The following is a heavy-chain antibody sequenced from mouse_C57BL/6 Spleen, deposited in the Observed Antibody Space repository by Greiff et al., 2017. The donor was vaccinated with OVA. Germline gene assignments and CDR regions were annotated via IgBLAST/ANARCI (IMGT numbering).Heavy chain of an antibody. CDR1: GYSFTDYN. D-gene: IGHD3-2*02. Sequence: QVQLQQSGPELVKPGASVKISCKASGYSFTDYNMNWVKQRPGKGLEWIGRIYPGDGDTNYNGKFKGKATLTADKSSSTAYMQLSSLTSEDSAVYFCARRLTFYFDYWGQGTTLTVSS. CDR3: ARRLTFYFDY. J-gene: IGHJ2*01. CDR2: IYPGDGDT. V-gene: IGHV1-82*01.